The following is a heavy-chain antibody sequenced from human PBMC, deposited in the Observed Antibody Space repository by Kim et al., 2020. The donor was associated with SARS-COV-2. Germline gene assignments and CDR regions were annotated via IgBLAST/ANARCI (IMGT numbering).Heavy chain of an antibody. Sequence: KFQGRVTITRDTSASTAYMELSSLRSEDTAVYYCARGPTEMATIEPYFDYWGQGTLVTVSS. CDR3: ARGPTEMATIEPYFDY. D-gene: IGHD5-12*01. J-gene: IGHJ4*02. V-gene: IGHV1-3*01.